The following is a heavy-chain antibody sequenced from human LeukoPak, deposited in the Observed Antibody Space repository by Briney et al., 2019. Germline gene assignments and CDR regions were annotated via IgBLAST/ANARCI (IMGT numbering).Heavy chain of an antibody. CDR2: ISAYNGNT. V-gene: IGHV1-18*04. D-gene: IGHD6-19*01. J-gene: IGHJ5*02. CDR3: ARGVSSGWTDWFDP. CDR1: GYTFTSYG. Sequence: ASAKVSCKASGYTFTSYGISWVRQAPGQGLEWMGWISAYNGNTSYAQKLQGRVTMTTDTSTSTAYMELRSLRSDDTAVYYCARGVSSGWTDWFDPWGQGTLVTVSS.